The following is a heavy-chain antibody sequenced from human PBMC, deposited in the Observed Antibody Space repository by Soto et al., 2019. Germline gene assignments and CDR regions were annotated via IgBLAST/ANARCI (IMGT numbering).Heavy chain of an antibody. CDR2: ISGSGGST. CDR1: GFTFSSYA. V-gene: IGHV3-23*01. J-gene: IGHJ4*02. CDR3: AKAGTMYSSGWYFDY. D-gene: IGHD6-19*01. Sequence: GGSLRLSCAASGFTFSSYAMSWVRQAPGKGLEWVSAISGSGGSTYYADSVKGRFTISRDNSKNTLHLQMNSLRAEDTAVYYCAKAGTMYSSGWYFDYWGQGTLVTVSS.